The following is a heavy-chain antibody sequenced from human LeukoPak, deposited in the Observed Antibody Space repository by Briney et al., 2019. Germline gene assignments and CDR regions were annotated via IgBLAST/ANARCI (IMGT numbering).Heavy chain of an antibody. J-gene: IGHJ4*02. CDR1: GGSISSYY. D-gene: IGHD4-23*01. CDR3: ATGARGNFDFDY. Sequence: SETLSLTCTVSGGSISSYYWSWIRQPAGKGLEWIGRIYTSGSTNYNPSLKSRVTMSVNTSKNQFSLKLSSVTAADTAVYYCATGARGNFDFDYWGQGTLVTVSS. V-gene: IGHV4-4*07. CDR2: IYTSGST.